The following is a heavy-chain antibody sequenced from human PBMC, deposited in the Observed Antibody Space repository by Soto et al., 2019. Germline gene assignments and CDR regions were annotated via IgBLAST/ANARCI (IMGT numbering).Heavy chain of an antibody. CDR2: IIPIFGTA. CDR1: GGTFSSYA. J-gene: IGHJ3*02. Sequence: GASVKVSCKASGGTFSSYAISWVRQAPGQGLEWMGGIIPIFGTANYAQKFQGRVTITADESTSTAYMELSSLRSEDTAVYYCAAESCSGGSCYHDAFNIWGQGTRVTVS. CDR3: AAESCSGGSCYHDAFNI. D-gene: IGHD2-15*01. V-gene: IGHV1-69*13.